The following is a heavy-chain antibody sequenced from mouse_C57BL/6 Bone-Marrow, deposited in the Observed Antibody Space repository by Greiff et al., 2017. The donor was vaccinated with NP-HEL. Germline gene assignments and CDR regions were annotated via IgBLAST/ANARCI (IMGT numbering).Heavy chain of an antibody. J-gene: IGHJ2*01. CDR1: GYTFTSYW. Sequence: QVQLKQSGAELAKPGASVKLSCKASGYTFTSYWMHWVKQRPGQGLEWIGYINPSSGYTKYNQKFKDKATLTADKSSSTAYMQLSSLTYEDSAVYYCARVRLRPSYYFDYWGQGTTLTVSS. V-gene: IGHV1-7*01. CDR3: ARVRLRPSYYFDY. CDR2: INPSSGYT. D-gene: IGHD2-4*01.